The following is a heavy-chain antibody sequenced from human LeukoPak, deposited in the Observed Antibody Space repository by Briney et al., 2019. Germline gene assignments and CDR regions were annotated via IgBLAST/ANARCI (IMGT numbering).Heavy chain of an antibody. D-gene: IGHD5-18*01. J-gene: IGHJ6*02. V-gene: IGHV4-59*01. CDR2: IYYSGST. CDR1: GGSISSYY. Sequence: KPSETLSLTCTVSGGSISSYYWSWIRQPPGKGLEWIGYIYYSGSTNYNPSLKSRVTISVDTSKNQFPLKLSSVTAADTAVYYCARAKGGYSSSLFMDVWGQGTTVTVSS. CDR3: ARAKGGYSSSLFMDV.